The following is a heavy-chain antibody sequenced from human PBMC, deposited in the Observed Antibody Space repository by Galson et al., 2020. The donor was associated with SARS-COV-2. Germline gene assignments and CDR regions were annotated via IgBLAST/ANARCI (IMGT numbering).Heavy chain of an antibody. CDR1: GGSISGFY. CDR2: VYYTGNT. D-gene: IGHD2-15*01. J-gene: IGHJ6*02. CDR3: ARDTPNYGKDV. V-gene: IGHV4-59*08. Sequence: ETLSLTCSVSGGSISGFYWSWVRQPPGKALEWIGNVYYTGNTKYNPSLQSRVTISIDTSQNQFSLKLHSVTAADTALYFCARDTPNYGKDVWGQGTTVTVSS.